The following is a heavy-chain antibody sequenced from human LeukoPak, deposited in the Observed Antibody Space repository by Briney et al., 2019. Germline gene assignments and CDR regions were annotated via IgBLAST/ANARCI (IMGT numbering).Heavy chain of an antibody. Sequence: PSETLSLTCTVSGGFISTYYWSWIRQPAGKGLEWIGRIYTSGSTNYNPPLKSRVTMSVDTSKNQFSLKLSSVTAADTAVYYCARDPMGGGFDPWGQGTLVTVSS. CDR3: ARDPMGGGFDP. CDR2: IYTSGST. V-gene: IGHV4-4*07. J-gene: IGHJ5*02. D-gene: IGHD3-10*01. CDR1: GGFISTYY.